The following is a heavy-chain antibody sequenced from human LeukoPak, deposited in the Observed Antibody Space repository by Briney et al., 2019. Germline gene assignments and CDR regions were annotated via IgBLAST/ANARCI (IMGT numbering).Heavy chain of an antibody. D-gene: IGHD5-12*01. CDR2: IYYSGST. Sequence: PSETLSLTCTVSGGSISSSSYYWGWIRQPPGKELEWIGSIYYSGSTYYNPSLKSRVTISVDTSKNQFSLKLSSVTAADTAVYYCARDLRGDDDPGAFDIWGQGTMVTVSS. CDR3: ARDLRGDDDPGAFDI. CDR1: GGSISSSSYY. V-gene: IGHV4-39*07. J-gene: IGHJ3*02.